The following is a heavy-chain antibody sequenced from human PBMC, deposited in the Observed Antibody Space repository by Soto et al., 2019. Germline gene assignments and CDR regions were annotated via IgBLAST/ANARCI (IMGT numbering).Heavy chain of an antibody. D-gene: IGHD6-19*01. Sequence: EVQLVESGGDLVQPGGSLRLSCAASGFTFSNFWMSWVCQTPGSGLEWVANMNQDGSEKYYLDSVRGRFTISRDNAKNALSLQSNSLRAEDTAVYDCAKDASGWSVTWGQGTAVIVSS. CDR2: MNQDGSEK. CDR3: AKDASGWSVT. CDR1: GFTFSNFW. V-gene: IGHV3-7*04. J-gene: IGHJ5*02.